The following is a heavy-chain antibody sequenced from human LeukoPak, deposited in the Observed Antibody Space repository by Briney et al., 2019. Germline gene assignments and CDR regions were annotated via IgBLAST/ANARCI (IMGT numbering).Heavy chain of an antibody. CDR3: AREQRGHYDILTGYFDY. Sequence: SEALSLTCTVSGGSISSGGQYWSWLRQHRGRGVEWVGYIYYSVGTYYNPSLKSRVTISVDTSKNHFSLKLSSVTAADTAVYYCAREQRGHYDILTGYFDYWGQGTLVTVSS. D-gene: IGHD3-9*01. CDR2: IYYSVGT. V-gene: IGHV4-31*03. CDR1: GGSISSGGQY. J-gene: IGHJ4*02.